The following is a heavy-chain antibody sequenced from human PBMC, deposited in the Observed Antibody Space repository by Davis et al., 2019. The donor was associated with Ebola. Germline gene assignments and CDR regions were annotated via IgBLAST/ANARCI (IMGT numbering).Heavy chain of an antibody. D-gene: IGHD1-26*01. J-gene: IGHJ5*02. CDR2: IVVGSGNT. V-gene: IGHV1-58*01. Sequence: SVKVSCKASGFTFTSSAVQWVRQARGQRLEWIGWIVVGSGNTNYAQKFQERVTITRDMSTSTAYMELSSLRSEDTAVYYCAADLHSGSYWPSFWFDPWGQGTLVTVSS. CDR3: AADLHSGSYWPSFWFDP. CDR1: GFTFTSSA.